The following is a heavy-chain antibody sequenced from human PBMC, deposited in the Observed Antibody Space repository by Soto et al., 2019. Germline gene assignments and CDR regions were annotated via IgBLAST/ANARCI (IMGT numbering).Heavy chain of an antibody. J-gene: IGHJ3*02. D-gene: IGHD3-16*02. Sequence: QVQLVESGGGVVQPGRSLRLSCAASGFTFSSYGMHWVRQAPGKGLEWVAVISYDGSNKYYADSVKGRFTISRDNSKNTLYLQMNSLRADDTAVYYCAKLPFGGVIVTPRAFDIWGQGTMVTVSS. CDR1: GFTFSSYG. V-gene: IGHV3-30*18. CDR2: ISYDGSNK. CDR3: AKLPFGGVIVTPRAFDI.